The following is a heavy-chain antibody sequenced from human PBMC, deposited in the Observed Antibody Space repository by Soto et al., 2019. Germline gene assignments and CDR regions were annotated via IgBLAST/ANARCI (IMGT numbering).Heavy chain of an antibody. CDR2: IIPIFGTA. CDR3: ASPGINQYYDILTGSPGDYYAYGMDV. J-gene: IGHJ6*02. V-gene: IGHV1-69*13. D-gene: IGHD3-9*01. CDR1: GCTCSSYA. Sequence: SVKVSCKASGCTCSSYAISWVRQAPGQGLEWMGGIIPIFGTANYAQKFQGRVTITADESTSTAYMELSSLRSEDTAVYYCASPGINQYYDILTGSPGDYYAYGMDVWGQGTTVTVSS.